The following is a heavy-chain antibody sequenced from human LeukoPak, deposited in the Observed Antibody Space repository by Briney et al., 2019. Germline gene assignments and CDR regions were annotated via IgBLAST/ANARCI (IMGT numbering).Heavy chain of an antibody. V-gene: IGHV4-59*12. J-gene: IGHJ4*02. D-gene: IGHD3-10*01. CDR1: DDSITMYY. CDR3: ARGLSHYYGSGSCHIFDY. Sequence: SETLSLTCSVSDDSITMYYWTWIRQPPGKGLEWIGYVDHTGSTNFNPSLNGRVTISVDTSKNQFSLKLSSVTAADTAVYYCARGLSHYYGSGSCHIFDYWGQGTLVTVSS. CDR2: VDHTGST.